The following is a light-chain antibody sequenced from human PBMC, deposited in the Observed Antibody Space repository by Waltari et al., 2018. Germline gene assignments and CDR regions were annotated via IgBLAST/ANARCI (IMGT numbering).Light chain of an antibody. CDR1: SSNIGSNY. Sequence: QSVLTQPPSASGTPGQRVTVSCSGSSSNIGSNYVFWYQQLPGTAPKLLMYRNNPRPSGGPDRFYGSKSDTSASLAISGLRSEDEADYYCAAWDDSLSGPVFGGGTKLTVL. CDR3: AAWDDSLSGPV. V-gene: IGLV1-47*01. J-gene: IGLJ3*02. CDR2: RNN.